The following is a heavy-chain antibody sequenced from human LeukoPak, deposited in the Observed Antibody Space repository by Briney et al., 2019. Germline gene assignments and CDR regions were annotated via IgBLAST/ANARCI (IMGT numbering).Heavy chain of an antibody. CDR3: ARDGSSGWYWVDY. CDR2: IWYDGSNK. V-gene: IGHV3-33*01. J-gene: IGHJ4*02. D-gene: IGHD6-19*01. Sequence: GGSPRLSCAASGFTFSSYGMHWVRQAPGKGLEWVAVIWYDGSNKYYADSVKGRFTISRDNSKNTLYLQMNSLRAEDTAVCYCARDGSSGWYWVDYWGQGTLVTVSS. CDR1: GFTFSSYG.